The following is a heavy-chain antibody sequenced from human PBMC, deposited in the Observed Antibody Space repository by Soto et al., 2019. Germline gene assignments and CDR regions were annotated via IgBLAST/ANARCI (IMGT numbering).Heavy chain of an antibody. CDR3: ARQGLELRYYYGMDV. Sequence: GESLKISCKGSGYSFTSYWIGWVRQMPGKGLEWMGIIYPCDSDTRYSPSFQGQAAISADKSISTAYLQWSSLKASDTAMYYCARQGLELRYYYGMDVWGQGTTVTVSS. D-gene: IGHD1-7*01. CDR1: GYSFTSYW. CDR2: IYPCDSDT. J-gene: IGHJ6*02. V-gene: IGHV5-51*01.